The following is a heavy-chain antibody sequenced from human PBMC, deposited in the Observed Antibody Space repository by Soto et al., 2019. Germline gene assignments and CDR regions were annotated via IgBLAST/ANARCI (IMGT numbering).Heavy chain of an antibody. V-gene: IGHV1-69*06. Sequence: QVQLVQSGAEVKKPGSSVKVSCKASGGTFSSYAISWVRQAPGQGLEWMGGIIPIFGTANYAQKFQGRVTITADKPTCKAYRGGRGRRSEDPAVYYCARRGHEGLFKPPARVSGMAVWAQGTTVPVSS. J-gene: IGHJ6*02. CDR3: ARRGHEGLFKPPARVSGMAV. CDR2: IIPIFGTA. D-gene: IGHD3-16*01. CDR1: GGTFSSYA.